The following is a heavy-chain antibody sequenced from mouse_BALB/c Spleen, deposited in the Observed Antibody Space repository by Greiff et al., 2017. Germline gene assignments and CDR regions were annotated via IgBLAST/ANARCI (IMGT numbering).Heavy chain of an antibody. J-gene: IGHJ4*01. CDR3: ARCYDYPYYAMDY. CDR2: INPNNGGT. D-gene: IGHD2-4*01. Sequence: VHVKQSGPELVKPGASVKISCKTSGYTFTEYTMHWVKQSHGKSLEWIGGINPNNGGTSYNQKFKGKATLTVDKSSSTAYMELRSLTSEDSAVYYCARCYDYPYYAMDYWGQGTSVTVSS. V-gene: IGHV1-18*01. CDR1: GYTFTEYT.